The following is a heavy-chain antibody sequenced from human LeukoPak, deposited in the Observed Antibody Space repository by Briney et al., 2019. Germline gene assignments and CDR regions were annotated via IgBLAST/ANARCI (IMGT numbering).Heavy chain of an antibody. CDR2: IEQDGSEE. J-gene: IGHJ6*02. CDR1: GFTFCSYW. Sequence: GGSLRLSCAASGFTFCSYWMSWVRQAQGKGLEWVANIEQDGSEEVYVDSVKGRFTISRDNAKNSLFLQMNTLRAEDTAVYYCARDPYSSTWSYGMDVWGQGTTVSVSS. D-gene: IGHD6-6*01. CDR3: ARDPYSSTWSYGMDV. V-gene: IGHV3-7*05.